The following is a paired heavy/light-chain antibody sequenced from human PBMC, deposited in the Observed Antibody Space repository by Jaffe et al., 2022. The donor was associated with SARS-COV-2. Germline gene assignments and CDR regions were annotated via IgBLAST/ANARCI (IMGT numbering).Heavy chain of an antibody. Sequence: EVQLVESGGGLVQPGGALRLSCAASGFTFSSYSMNWVRQAPGKGLEWVSYTSSSSGTIYYADSVKGRFTISRDNAKNSLYLQMNSLRDEDTAVYYCARGGSATYGMDVWGQGTTVTVSS. CDR1: GFTFSSYS. CDR2: TSSSSGTI. D-gene: IGHD2-15*01. V-gene: IGHV3-48*02. J-gene: IGHJ6*02. CDR3: ARGGSATYGMDV.
Light chain of an antibody. CDR1: QTISSY. J-gene: IGKJ3*01. CDR2: AAS. CDR3: QQSYSTPRFT. Sequence: DIQMTQSPSSLSASVGDRVTITCRASQTISSYLNWYQQKPGKAPKLLIYAASSLQSGVPSRFSGSGSGTDFTLTISSLQPEDFATYYCQQSYSTPRFTFGPGTKVDIK. V-gene: IGKV1-39*01.